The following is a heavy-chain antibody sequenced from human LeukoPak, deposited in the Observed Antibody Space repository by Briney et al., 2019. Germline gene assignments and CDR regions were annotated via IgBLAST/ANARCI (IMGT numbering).Heavy chain of an antibody. J-gene: IGHJ4*02. CDR1: GGSISSSSYY. D-gene: IGHD6-19*01. CDR2: IYYSGST. V-gene: IGHV4-39*02. CDR3: ARETSGWYLDY. Sequence: SETLSLTCTVSGGSISSSSYYWGWIRQPPGKGLEWIGSIYYSGSTYYNPSLKSRVTISVDTSKNQFSLKLSSVTAADTAVCYCARETSGWYLDYWGQGTLVTVSS.